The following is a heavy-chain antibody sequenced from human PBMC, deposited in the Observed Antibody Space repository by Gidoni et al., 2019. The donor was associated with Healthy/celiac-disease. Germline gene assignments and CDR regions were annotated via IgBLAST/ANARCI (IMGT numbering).Heavy chain of an antibody. Sequence: QVQLVESGGGVVQPGRSLRLTCAASGLTLSSYAMHGVRQVPGKGLGWVAVISYDGSNKYYADSVKGRFTISRDNSKNTLYLQMNSLRAEDTAVYYCARAPSYCSGGSCWDPMYFDLWGRGTLVTVSS. CDR2: ISYDGSNK. CDR3: ARAPSYCSGGSCWDPMYFDL. CDR1: GLTLSSYA. J-gene: IGHJ2*01. D-gene: IGHD2-15*01. V-gene: IGHV3-30-3*01.